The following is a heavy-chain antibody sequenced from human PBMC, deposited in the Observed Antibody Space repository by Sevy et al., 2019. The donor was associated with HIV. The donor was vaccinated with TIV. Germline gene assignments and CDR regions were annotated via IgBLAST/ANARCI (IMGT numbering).Heavy chain of an antibody. CDR1: GLSLNVDNAG. J-gene: IGHJ6*02. CDR3: ADTLDACTSWYSYYNVHGLDV. CDR2: INWNDVK. Sequence: SGPTLVNPTQTLTLTCTYSGLSLNVDNAGVCWIRQPPGKALEWLAVINWNDVKRYSQSLKRRLTITKDTSKNQVVLKMTTMKPVDTATYYCADTLDACTSWYSYYNVHGLDVWGQGTAVTVSS. D-gene: IGHD2-15*01. V-gene: IGHV2-5*01.